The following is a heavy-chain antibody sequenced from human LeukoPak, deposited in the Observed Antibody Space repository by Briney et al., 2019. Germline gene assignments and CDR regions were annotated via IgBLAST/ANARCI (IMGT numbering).Heavy chain of an antibody. Sequence: PGGSLRLSCAASGFTFSSYAMHWVRQAPGKGLEYVSAISSNGGSTYYANSVKGRFTISRDNSKNTLYLQMGSLRAEDMAVYYCARGRGSSSWYDYWGQGTLVTVSS. CDR1: GFTFSSYA. J-gene: IGHJ4*02. D-gene: IGHD6-13*01. V-gene: IGHV3-64*01. CDR2: ISSNGGST. CDR3: ARGRGSSSWYDY.